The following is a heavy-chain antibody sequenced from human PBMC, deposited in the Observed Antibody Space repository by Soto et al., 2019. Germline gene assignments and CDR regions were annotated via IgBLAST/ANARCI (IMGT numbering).Heavy chain of an antibody. CDR1: GGSFSGYY. J-gene: IGHJ4*02. CDR3: ATYAESYTDY. D-gene: IGHD1-26*01. V-gene: IGHV4-34*01. CDR2: INHSGST. Sequence: SETLSLTCAVYGGSFSGYYWSWIRQPPGKGLEWIGEINHSGSTNYNPSLKSRVTISVDTSKNQFSLKLSSVTAADTAFYYGATYAESYTDYRGKGTLVTGS.